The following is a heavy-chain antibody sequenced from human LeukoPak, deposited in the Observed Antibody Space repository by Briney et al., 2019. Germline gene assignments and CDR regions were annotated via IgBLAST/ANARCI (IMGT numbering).Heavy chain of an antibody. Sequence: SQTLSLTCAIPGDSVSSNSAAWNWIRQSPSRGLEWLGRTYYRSKWYNDYAVSVKSRITINPDTSKNQFSLQLNSVTPEDTAVYYCARDWGYSYGPPHDAFDIWGQGTMVTVSS. CDR3: ARDWGYSYGPPHDAFDI. D-gene: IGHD5-18*01. CDR1: GDSVSSNSAA. V-gene: IGHV6-1*01. CDR2: TYYRSKWYN. J-gene: IGHJ3*02.